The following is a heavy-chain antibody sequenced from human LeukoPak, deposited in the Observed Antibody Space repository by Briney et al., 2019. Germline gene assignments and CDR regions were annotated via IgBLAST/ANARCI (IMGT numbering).Heavy chain of an antibody. CDR2: IYYSGST. CDR3: ARLTKLQWLVRDVTPPGGMDV. Sequence: PSETLSLTCTVSGGSISSGDYFWSWIRQHPGKGLEWIGYIYYSGSTYYNPSLKSRVAISVDTSKNQFSLTVSSVTAADTAVYYCARLTKLQWLVRDVTPPGGMDVWGQGTTVTVSS. V-gene: IGHV4-31*03. CDR1: GGSISSGDYF. J-gene: IGHJ6*02. D-gene: IGHD6-19*01.